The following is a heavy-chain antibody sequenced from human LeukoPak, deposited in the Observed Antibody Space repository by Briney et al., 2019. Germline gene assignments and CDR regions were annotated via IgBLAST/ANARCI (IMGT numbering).Heavy chain of an antibody. CDR3: ARGEVWCSSTSCYSYYYYGMDV. Sequence: SETLSLTCAVYGGSFSGYYWSWIHQPPGKGLEWIGEINHSGSTNYNPSLKSRVTISVDTSKNQFSLKLSSVTAADTAVYYCARGEVWCSSTSCYSYYYYGMDVWGQGTTVTVSS. CDR2: INHSGST. CDR1: GGSFSGYY. V-gene: IGHV4-34*01. D-gene: IGHD2-2*01. J-gene: IGHJ6*02.